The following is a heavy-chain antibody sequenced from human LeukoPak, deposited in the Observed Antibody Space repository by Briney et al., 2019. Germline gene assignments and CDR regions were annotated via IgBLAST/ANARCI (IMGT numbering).Heavy chain of an antibody. Sequence: PGGSLRLSCSTSGFTFSHFGMHWVRQAPGKGLEWVAVIWSDGSNRYYGDSVKRRFTISRDNSENSVYLHMNNLRVEDTAVYYCAKDAQRGFDYSNSLESWGQGTLVIVSS. J-gene: IGHJ5*01. CDR3: AKDAQRGFDYSNSLES. CDR2: IWSDGSNR. CDR1: GFTFSHFG. D-gene: IGHD4-11*01. V-gene: IGHV3-33*06.